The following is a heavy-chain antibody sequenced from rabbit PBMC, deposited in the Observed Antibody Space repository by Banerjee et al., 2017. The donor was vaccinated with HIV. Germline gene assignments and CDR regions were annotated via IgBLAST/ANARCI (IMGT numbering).Heavy chain of an antibody. J-gene: IGHJ3*01. CDR3: ARSRGFAGYAYALDL. Sequence: LVESGGGLVKPGASLTLTCKASGFSFSSGYYMCWVRQAPGKGLEWIGCIGTGSGSTWYASWVNGRFTISKTSSTTVTLQMTSLTAADTATYFCARSRGFAGYAYALDLWGQGTLVTVS. CDR2: IGTGSGST. V-gene: IGHV1S40*01. CDR1: GFSFSSGYY. D-gene: IGHD6-1*01.